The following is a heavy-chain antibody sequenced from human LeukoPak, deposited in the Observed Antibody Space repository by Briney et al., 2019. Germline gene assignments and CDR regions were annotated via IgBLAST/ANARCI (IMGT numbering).Heavy chain of an antibody. D-gene: IGHD3-10*01. V-gene: IGHV1-8*01. Sequence: ASVKVSCKASGYTFTSYDINWVRQATGQGLEWMGWMNPNSGNTGYAQKFQGRVTMTRNTSISTAYMELSSLRSEDTAVYYCARGRGPRGTMVRGVIKPTFFDYWGQGTLVTVSS. CDR1: GYTFTSYD. J-gene: IGHJ4*02. CDR2: MNPNSGNT. CDR3: ARGRGPRGTMVRGVIKPTFFDY.